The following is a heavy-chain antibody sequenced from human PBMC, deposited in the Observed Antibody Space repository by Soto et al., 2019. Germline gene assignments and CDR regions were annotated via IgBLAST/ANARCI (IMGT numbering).Heavy chain of an antibody. CDR2: VYYRGNA. D-gene: IGHD5-12*01. J-gene: IGHJ4*02. CDR3: ARLEGLATISDYFDF. CDR1: DDSINSDKYY. Sequence: PSETLSLTCSVSDDSINSDKYYWGWIRQPPGKVLEWIGSVYYRGNAYYNPSLQTRVTISLDKSKSQYSLKLNSVTAADSAVYFCARLEGLATISDYFDFWGPGALVTVSS. V-gene: IGHV4-39*01.